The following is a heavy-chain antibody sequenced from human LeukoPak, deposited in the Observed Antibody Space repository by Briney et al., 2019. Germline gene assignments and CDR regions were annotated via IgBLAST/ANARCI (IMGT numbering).Heavy chain of an antibody. CDR2: IFSNDEK. Sequence: SGPTLVKPTETLTLTCTVSGFSLSNARMGVSWIRQPPGKALEWLAHIFSNDEKSYSTSLKSRLTISKDTSKSQVVLTMTNMDPVDTATYYCARIQGYSYDNIDYWGQGTLVTVPS. J-gene: IGHJ4*02. CDR1: GFSLSNARMG. CDR3: ARIQGYSYDNIDY. D-gene: IGHD5-18*01. V-gene: IGHV2-26*01.